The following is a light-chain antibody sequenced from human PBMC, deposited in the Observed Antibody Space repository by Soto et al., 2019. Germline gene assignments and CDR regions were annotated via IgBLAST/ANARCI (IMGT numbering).Light chain of an antibody. CDR1: SSNIGALYD. CDR3: QSYDSSLSGYVV. J-gene: IGLJ2*01. Sequence: QSVLTQPPSVSGAPGQRVTISCTGSSSNIGALYDVHWYQRLPGTAPKLFISVNNNRPSGVPDRFSGSKSGTSASLAITGLQAEDEADYYCQSYDSSLSGYVVFGGGTTLTVL. V-gene: IGLV1-40*01. CDR2: VNN.